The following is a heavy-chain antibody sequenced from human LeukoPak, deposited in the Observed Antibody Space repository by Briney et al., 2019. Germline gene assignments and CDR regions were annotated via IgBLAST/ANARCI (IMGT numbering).Heavy chain of an antibody. Sequence: PSETLSLTCAVSDVSIFRSNWWSWVRQPPGKGLEWIGQISPSGSTNYSPSLKSRVTISVDKSKTQFSLKLTSVTAADTAVYYCARGSSIGSGSYVDWGQGTLVTVSS. J-gene: IGHJ4*02. D-gene: IGHD3-10*01. CDR3: ARGSSIGSGSYVD. CDR1: DVSIFRSNW. V-gene: IGHV4-4*02. CDR2: ISPSGST.